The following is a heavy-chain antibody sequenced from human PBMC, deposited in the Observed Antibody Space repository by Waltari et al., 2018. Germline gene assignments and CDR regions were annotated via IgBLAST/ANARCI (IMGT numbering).Heavy chain of an antibody. D-gene: IGHD1-26*01. CDR3: ARGSSGSYYFFDN. V-gene: IGHV1-69*09. CDR2: ITPILGIA. CDR1: GGTFSSYT. J-gene: IGHJ4*02. Sequence: QVQLVQSGAEVKKPGSSVKVSCKASGGTFSSYTISWVRQAPGQGLEWMGRITPILGIANYAQKFQGRVTITADKSTSTAYMELSSLRSEDTAVYYCARGSSGSYYFFDNWGQGTLVTVSA.